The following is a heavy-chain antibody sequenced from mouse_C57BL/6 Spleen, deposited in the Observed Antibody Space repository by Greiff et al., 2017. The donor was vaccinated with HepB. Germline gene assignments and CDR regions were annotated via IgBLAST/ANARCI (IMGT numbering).Heavy chain of an antibody. CDR1: GFTFSDFY. CDR2: SRNKANDYTT. D-gene: IGHD1-3*01. J-gene: IGHJ2*01. CDR3: ARDGGVKGFDY. V-gene: IGHV7-1*01. Sequence: EVNVVESGGGLVQSGRSLILSCATSGFTFSDFYMEWVRQAPGKGLEWIAASRNKANDYTTEYSASVKGRFIVSRDTSQSILYLQMNALRAEDTAIYYCARDGGVKGFDYWGQGTTLTVAS.